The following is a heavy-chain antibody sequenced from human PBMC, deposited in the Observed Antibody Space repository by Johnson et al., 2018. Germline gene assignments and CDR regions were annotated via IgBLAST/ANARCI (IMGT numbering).Heavy chain of an antibody. V-gene: IGHV4-59*01. CDR3: AKDIGLDRSGFHCAAFDI. D-gene: IGHD3-22*01. Sequence: QVQLQESGPGLVKPSETLSLTCTVSGGSISSYYWSWIRQPPGKGLEWIGYIYYSGSTNYNPSLKSRVTISVDTSKNQFSLKLSCVTAGDTAVYYCAKDIGLDRSGFHCAAFDIWGQGTMVTVSS. CDR2: IYYSGST. J-gene: IGHJ3*02. CDR1: GGSISSYY.